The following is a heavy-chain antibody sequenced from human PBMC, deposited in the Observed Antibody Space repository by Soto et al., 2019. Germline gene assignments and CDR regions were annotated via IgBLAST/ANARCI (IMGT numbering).Heavy chain of an antibody. J-gene: IGHJ5*02. Sequence: GASVKVSCKASGYTFSNYGITWVRQAPGQSLEWLGWISLYSDGTNYAQKFQGRVSMTTDTSTTTAYMELRSLRSDDTAVYYCARVVPGAEAWFGPWGQGTLVTVPQ. CDR2: ISLYSDGT. CDR3: ARVVPGAEAWFGP. D-gene: IGHD2-2*01. V-gene: IGHV1-18*01. CDR1: GYTFSNYG.